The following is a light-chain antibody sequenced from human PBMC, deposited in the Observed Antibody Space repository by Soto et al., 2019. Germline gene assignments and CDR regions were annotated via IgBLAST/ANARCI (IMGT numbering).Light chain of an antibody. J-gene: IGKJ1*01. CDR1: QSISSSY. V-gene: IGKV3-20*01. CDR2: GAS. CDR3: QQYNNWPQT. Sequence: EIVLTQSPGTLSLSPGKRATLSCRASQSISSSYLAWYQQRPGQAPRLLIYGASSRATGIPDRFSGSGSGTEFTLTISGLQSEDFAVYYCQQYNNWPQTFGQGTKGDNK.